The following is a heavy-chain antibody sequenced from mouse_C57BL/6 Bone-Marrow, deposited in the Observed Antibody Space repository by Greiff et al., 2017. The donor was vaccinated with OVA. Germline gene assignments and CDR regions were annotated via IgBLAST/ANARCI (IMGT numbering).Heavy chain of an antibody. CDR3: ARSYYYGSSYEGYFDV. J-gene: IGHJ1*03. V-gene: IGHV1-72*01. D-gene: IGHD1-1*01. CDR1: GYTFTSYW. Sequence: QVQLQQPGAELVKPGASVKLSCKASGYTFTSYWMHWVKQRPGRGLEWIERIDPNSGGTKYNEKFKSKATLTVDKPSSTADMQLSSLTSEDYAVYYCARSYYYGSSYEGYFDVWGTGTTVTVSS. CDR2: IDPNSGGT.